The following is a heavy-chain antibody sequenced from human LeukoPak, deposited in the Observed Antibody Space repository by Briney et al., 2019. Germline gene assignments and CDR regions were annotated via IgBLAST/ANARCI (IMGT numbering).Heavy chain of an antibody. CDR3: ARDRRGYSYGSYYFDY. D-gene: IGHD5-18*01. Sequence: GGSLRLSCAAPGFTFSDYYMSWIRQAPGKGLEWVSYISSSGSTIYYADSVKGRFTISRDNAKNSLYLQMNSLRAEDTAVYYCARDRRGYSYGSYYFDYWGQGTLVTVSS. J-gene: IGHJ4*02. V-gene: IGHV3-11*01. CDR1: GFTFSDYY. CDR2: ISSSGSTI.